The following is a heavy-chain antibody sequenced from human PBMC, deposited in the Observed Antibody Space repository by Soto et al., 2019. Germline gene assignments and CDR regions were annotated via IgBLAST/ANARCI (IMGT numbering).Heavy chain of an antibody. V-gene: IGHV1-69*12. D-gene: IGHD5-12*01. Sequence: QVQLVQSGAEVKKPGSSVKVSCKASGGTFSSYAISWVRQAPGQGLEWMGGIIPIFGTANYEQKLQGRVTSTADESTSTDYLDLSSLRSEDTAVYYCASSNKLATSAYWGQGTLVTVSS. CDR1: GGTFSSYA. CDR3: ASSNKLATSAY. CDR2: IIPIFGTA. J-gene: IGHJ1*01.